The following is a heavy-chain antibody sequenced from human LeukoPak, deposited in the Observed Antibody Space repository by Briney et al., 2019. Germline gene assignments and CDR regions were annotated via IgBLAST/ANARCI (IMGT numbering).Heavy chain of an antibody. V-gene: IGHV1-69*05. CDR1: GGTFSSYA. CDR2: IIPIFGTA. D-gene: IGHD6-13*01. J-gene: IGHJ5*02. CDR3: ARNPIAAAGRWFDP. Sequence: ASVKVSCKASGGTFSSYAISWVRQAPGQGLKWMGGIIPIFGTANYAQKFQGRVTITTDESMSTAYMELSSLRSEDTAVYYCARNPIAAAGRWFDPWGQGTLVTVSS.